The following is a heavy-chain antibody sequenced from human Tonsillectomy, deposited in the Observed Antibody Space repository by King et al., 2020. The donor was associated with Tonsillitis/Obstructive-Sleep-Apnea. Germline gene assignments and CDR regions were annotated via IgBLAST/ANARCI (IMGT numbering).Heavy chain of an antibody. J-gene: IGHJ6*03. CDR2: ISYDGSNK. CDR3: ARAGGMDTYYYYMDV. V-gene: IGHV3-30*04. CDR1: GFTFSSYA. D-gene: IGHD5-18*01. Sequence: VQLVESGGGVVQPGRSLRLSCAASGFTFSSYAMHWVRQAPGKGLEWVAVISYDGSNKYYAESVKGRFTISRDNSKNTLYLLMNSLRAEDTAVYYCARAGGMDTYYYYMDVWGKGTTVTVSS.